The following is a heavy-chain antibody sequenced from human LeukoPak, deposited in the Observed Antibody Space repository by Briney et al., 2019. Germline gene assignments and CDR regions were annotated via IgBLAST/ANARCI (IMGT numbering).Heavy chain of an antibody. J-gene: IGHJ6*02. V-gene: IGHV1-18*01. CDR3: ARDRHQSGSYYYYGMDV. D-gene: IGHD1-26*01. CDR2: ISAYNGNT. CDR1: GYTFTGYG. Sequence: GASVKVSCKASGYTFTGYGISWVRQAPGQGLEWMGWISAYNGNTNYAQKLQGRVTMTTDTSTSTAYMELRSLRSDDTAVYYCARDRHQSGSYYYYGMDVWGQGTTVTVSS.